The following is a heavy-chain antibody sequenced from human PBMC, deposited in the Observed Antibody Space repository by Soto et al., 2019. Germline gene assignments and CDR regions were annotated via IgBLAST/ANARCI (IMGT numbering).Heavy chain of an antibody. Sequence: LTCAVSGASIGSGGWWSWVRQPPGKGLEWIAEIFHDGNTNYSPSLKSRVTISVDKSQNQFSLNVYSVTAADTAVYYCARHEGWTGPDQWGQGTLVTVSS. D-gene: IGHD2-8*02. V-gene: IGHV4-4*02. CDR3: ARHEGWTGPDQ. CDR2: IFHDGNT. J-gene: IGHJ5*02. CDR1: GASIGSGGW.